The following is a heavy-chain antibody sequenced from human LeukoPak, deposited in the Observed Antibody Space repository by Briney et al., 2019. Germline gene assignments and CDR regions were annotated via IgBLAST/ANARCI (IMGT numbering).Heavy chain of an antibody. V-gene: IGHV3-30*02. J-gene: IGHJ4*02. Sequence: GGSLRLSRAASGFTFSSYGMHWVRQAPGKGLEWVAFIRYDGSNKYYADSVKGRFTISRDNAKNSLYLQMNSLRAEDTAVYYCARDLYRIVVVPHYFDYWGQGTLVTVSS. CDR1: GFTFSSYG. D-gene: IGHD3-22*01. CDR2: IRYDGSNK. CDR3: ARDLYRIVVVPHYFDY.